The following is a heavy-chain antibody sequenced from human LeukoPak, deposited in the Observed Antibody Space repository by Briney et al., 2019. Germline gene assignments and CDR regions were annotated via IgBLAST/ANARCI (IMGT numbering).Heavy chain of an antibody. CDR2: IIPIFGTA. J-gene: IGHJ6*03. CDR1: GGTFSSYA. V-gene: IGHV1-69*13. CDR3: ASRPAGYYYYYMDV. Sequence: SVKVSCKASGGTFSSYAISWVRQAPGQGLEWMGGIIPIFGTANYAQKFQGRVTITADESTSTAYMELSSLRSEDTAVYYCASRPAGYYYYYMDVWGKGTTVTVSS. D-gene: IGHD3-10*01.